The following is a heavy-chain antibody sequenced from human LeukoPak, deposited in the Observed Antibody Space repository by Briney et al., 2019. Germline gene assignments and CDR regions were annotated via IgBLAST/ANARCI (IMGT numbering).Heavy chain of an antibody. Sequence: GGSLRLSCAASGFTFSSYCMSWVRQAPGKGLEWVATIKQDGSEKYYVDSVKGRFTISRDNAKNSLYLQMNSLRAEDTAVYYCARVAPYSSGWLYYYYYGMDVWGQGTTVTVSS. J-gene: IGHJ6*02. V-gene: IGHV3-7*01. CDR3: ARVAPYSSGWLYYYYYGMDV. D-gene: IGHD6-19*01. CDR1: GFTFSSYC. CDR2: IKQDGSEK.